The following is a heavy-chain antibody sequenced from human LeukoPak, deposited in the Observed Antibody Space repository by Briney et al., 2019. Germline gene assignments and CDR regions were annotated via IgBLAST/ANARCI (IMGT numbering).Heavy chain of an antibody. CDR1: GFTFSSYG. J-gene: IGHJ4*01. Sequence: GGSLRLSRAASGFTFSSYGMHWVRQAPGKGLEWVAFIRYDGSNKYYADSVKGRFTISRDNSKNTLYLQMNSLRAEDTAVYYCAKERDTAMVTIYYSGHGNLVTVSS. CDR3: AKERDTAMVTIYY. V-gene: IGHV3-30*02. CDR2: IRYDGSNK. D-gene: IGHD5-18*01.